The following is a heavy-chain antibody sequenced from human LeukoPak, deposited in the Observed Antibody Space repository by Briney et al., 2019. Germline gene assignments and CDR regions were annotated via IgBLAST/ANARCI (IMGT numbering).Heavy chain of an antibody. Sequence: GRSLRLSYAASGFTFSSYAMHWVRQAPGKGLEWVAVISYDGSNKYYADSVKGRFTISRDNSKNTLYLQMNSLRAEDTAVYYCARLQGIVVVPAAMREGYGMDVWGQGTTVTVSS. J-gene: IGHJ6*02. CDR2: ISYDGSNK. V-gene: IGHV3-30-3*01. D-gene: IGHD2-2*01. CDR3: ARLQGIVVVPAAMREGYGMDV. CDR1: GFTFSSYA.